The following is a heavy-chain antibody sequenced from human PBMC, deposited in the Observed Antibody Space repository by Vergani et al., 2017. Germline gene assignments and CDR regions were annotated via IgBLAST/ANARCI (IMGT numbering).Heavy chain of an antibody. D-gene: IGHD3-22*01. J-gene: IGHJ4*02. CDR3: ASLFNHRNYYDSSRYYFDY. V-gene: IGHV4-34*01. CDR1: GGSFSGYY. Sequence: QVQLQQWGAGLLKPSETLSLTCAVYGGSFSGYYWSWIRQPPGKGLEWIGEINHSGSTNYNPSLKSRVTISVDTSKNQFSLKLSSVTAADTAVYYCASLFNHRNYYDSSRYYFDYWGQGTLVTVTS. CDR2: INHSGST.